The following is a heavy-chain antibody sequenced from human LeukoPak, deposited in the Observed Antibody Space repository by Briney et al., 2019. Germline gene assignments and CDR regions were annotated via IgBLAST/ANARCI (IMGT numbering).Heavy chain of an antibody. CDR2: INPSDGST. J-gene: IGHJ4*02. CDR1: GDTFTKNY. CDR3: APSVRSGGSYYFDY. V-gene: IGHV1-46*01. D-gene: IGHD2-15*01. Sequence: ASVTVSCKASGDTFTKNYIHWVRQAPGQGLEWMGIINPSDGSTTYTQKFQGRVTMTTDTSTSTVNMELSSLRSEDTAVYYCAPSVRSGGSYYFDYWGQGTLVTVSS.